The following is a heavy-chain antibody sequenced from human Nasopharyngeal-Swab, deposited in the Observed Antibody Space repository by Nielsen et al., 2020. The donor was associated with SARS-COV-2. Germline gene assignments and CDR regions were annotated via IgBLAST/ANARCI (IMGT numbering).Heavy chain of an antibody. D-gene: IGHD6-13*01. Sequence: SETLSLTCTVSGGSISSSSYYWGWIRQPPGKGLEWIGSIYYSGSTYYNPSLKSRVTISVDTSKNQFSLKLSSVTAADTAVYYCAGVRIAAAGIGWFDPWGQGTLVTVSS. CDR1: GGSISSSSYY. J-gene: IGHJ5*02. CDR3: AGVRIAAAGIGWFDP. CDR2: IYYSGST. V-gene: IGHV4-39*07.